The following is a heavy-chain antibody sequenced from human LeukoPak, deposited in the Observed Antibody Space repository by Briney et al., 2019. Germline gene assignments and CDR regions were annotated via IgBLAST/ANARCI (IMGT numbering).Heavy chain of an antibody. J-gene: IGHJ4*02. V-gene: IGHV3-66*01. D-gene: IGHD5-18*01. CDR3: ARGGYSFGAFFDN. CDR1: GFTVSSNF. CDR2: IYSGGGT. Sequence: GGSLRLSCAASGFTVSSNFMTWVRQAPGKGLESVSVIYSGGGTYYADSVKGRFTISRDNSKNTLFLQMNSLRAEDTAVYYCARGGYSFGAFFDNWGQGTRVTVSS.